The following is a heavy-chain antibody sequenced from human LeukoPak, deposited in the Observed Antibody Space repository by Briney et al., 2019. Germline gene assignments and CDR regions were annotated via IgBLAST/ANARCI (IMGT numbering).Heavy chain of an antibody. D-gene: IGHD6-19*01. CDR1: GFTFSDYW. CDR3: GRDESVSGPTTFDF. V-gene: IGHV3-74*01. Sequence: GSLRLSCAASGFTFSDYWMHWVRQVPGKGLVWVSRINTDGRSTFYADSVKGRFTISRDNAKNTLYLQMNSLRGEDTGVYYCGRDESVSGPTTFDFWGQGTLVTVSS. J-gene: IGHJ4*02. CDR2: INTDGRST.